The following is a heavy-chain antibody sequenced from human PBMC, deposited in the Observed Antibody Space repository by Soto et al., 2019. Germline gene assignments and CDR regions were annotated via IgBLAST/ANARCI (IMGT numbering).Heavy chain of an antibody. CDR2: IDHDGSNT. V-gene: IGHV3-74*01. CDR3: AISSPITGSDY. CDR1: GLTFSSHW. J-gene: IGHJ4*02. D-gene: IGHD1-20*01. Sequence: GGSLRLSCAASGLTFSSHWMHWVRQAPGKGLVWVSRIDHDGSNTSYADSVKGRFTISRDNAKNTLYLQMSSLRAEDTAVYYCAISSPITGSDYWGQGTLVTVSS.